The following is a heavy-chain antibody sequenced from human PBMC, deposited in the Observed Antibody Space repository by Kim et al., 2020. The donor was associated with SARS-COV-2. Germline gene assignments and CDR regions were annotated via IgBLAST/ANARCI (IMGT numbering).Heavy chain of an antibody. J-gene: IGHJ4*02. CDR3: VREPSN. Sequence: GIAPDYADSGKGRFTISRDSAKRSVSLQMNSLTTEDTAVYYCVREPSNWGQGTLVTVSS. CDR2: GIAP. V-gene: IGHV3-11*01.